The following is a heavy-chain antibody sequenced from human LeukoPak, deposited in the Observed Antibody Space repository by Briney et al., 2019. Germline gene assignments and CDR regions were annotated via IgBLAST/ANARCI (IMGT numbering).Heavy chain of an antibody. CDR1: GFTFSSYT. V-gene: IGHV3-30-3*01. CDR2: ISYDGSNK. Sequence: GRSLRLSCAASGFTFSSYTMHWVRQAPGKGLEWVALISYDGSNKYCTDSVKGRFTISRDNSKNTLYLQMNSLRAEDTAVYYCARDLRLGYFDWIGPLDYWGQGTLVTVSS. J-gene: IGHJ4*02. D-gene: IGHD3-9*01. CDR3: ARDLRLGYFDWIGPLDY.